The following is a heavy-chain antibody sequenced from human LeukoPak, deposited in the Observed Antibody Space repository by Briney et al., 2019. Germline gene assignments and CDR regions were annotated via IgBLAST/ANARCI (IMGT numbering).Heavy chain of an antibody. J-gene: IGHJ4*02. V-gene: IGHV4-34*01. CDR3: ARASMYSSSCFDY. CDR2: INHSGST. D-gene: IGHD6-13*01. CDR1: GGSFSGYY. Sequence: SETLSLTCAVYGGSFSGYYWSWIRQPPGKGLEWIGEINHSGSTNYNPSLKSRVTISVDTSKNQFSLKLSSVTAADTAVYYCARASMYSSSCFDYWGQGTLVTVSS.